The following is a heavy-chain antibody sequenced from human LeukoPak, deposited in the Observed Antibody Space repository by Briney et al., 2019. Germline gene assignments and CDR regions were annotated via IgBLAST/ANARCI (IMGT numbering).Heavy chain of an antibody. V-gene: IGHV3-53*01. CDR3: ASTTVTKVSGAFDI. Sequence: GGPLRLSCAASGFTVSSNYMSWVRQAPGKGLEWVSVIYSGGSTYYADSVKGRFTISRDNSKNTLYLQMNSLRAEDTAVYYCASTTVTKVSGAFDIWGQGTMVTVSS. J-gene: IGHJ3*02. D-gene: IGHD4-17*01. CDR2: IYSGGST. CDR1: GFTVSSNY.